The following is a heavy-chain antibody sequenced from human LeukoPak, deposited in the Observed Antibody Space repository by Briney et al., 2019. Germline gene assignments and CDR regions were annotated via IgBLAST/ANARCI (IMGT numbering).Heavy chain of an antibody. J-gene: IGHJ3*02. Sequence: PSETLSLTCTVSGGSISSGSYYWRWIRQPAGEGLEWLERIYTSGSTNYNPSLKSRVTISVDTSKNQFSLKLSSVTAADTAVYYCARDGPLEVPADDHDAFDIWGQGTMVTVSS. CDR2: IYTSGST. D-gene: IGHD2-2*01. CDR1: GGSISSGSYY. CDR3: ARDGPLEVPADDHDAFDI. V-gene: IGHV4-61*02.